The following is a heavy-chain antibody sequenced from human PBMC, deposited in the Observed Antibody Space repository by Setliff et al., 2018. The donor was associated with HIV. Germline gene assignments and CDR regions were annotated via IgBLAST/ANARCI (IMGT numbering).Heavy chain of an antibody. Sequence: EASVKVSCKTSGYMFTAYYIHWVRQAPGQGLEWVGRISPDSGATNDAQKFQGRIAMTRDTPINTVYMELKRLRTDDTAVYYCTRDPGDYWGQGTLVTVSS. V-gene: IGHV1-2*06. J-gene: IGHJ4*02. CDR2: ISPDSGAT. CDR3: TRDPGDY. CDR1: GYMFTAYY.